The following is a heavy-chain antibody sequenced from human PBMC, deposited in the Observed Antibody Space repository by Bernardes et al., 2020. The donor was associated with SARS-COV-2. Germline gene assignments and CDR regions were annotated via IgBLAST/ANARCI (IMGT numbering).Heavy chain of an antibody. Sequence: GSLRLSCAASGFTFSSYWMSWVRQAPGKGLEWVANIKQDGSEKYYVDSVKGRFTISRDNAKNSLYLQMNSLRAEDTAVYYCAKREYYDFWSGPIDYWGQGTLVTVSS. D-gene: IGHD3-3*01. V-gene: IGHV3-7*03. CDR2: IKQDGSEK. J-gene: IGHJ4*02. CDR1: GFTFSSYW. CDR3: AKREYYDFWSGPIDY.